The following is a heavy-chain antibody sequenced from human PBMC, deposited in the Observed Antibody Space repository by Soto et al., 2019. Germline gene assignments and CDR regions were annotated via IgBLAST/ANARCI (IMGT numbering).Heavy chain of an antibody. J-gene: IGHJ4*02. Sequence: SETLSLTCTVSGGSISSSSYYWGWIRQPPGRGLEWIGSIYYSGSTYYNPSLKSRVTISVDTSKNQFSLKLSSVTAADTAVYYCARIIAAAGTKDYWGQGTLVTVSS. CDR3: ARIIAAAGTKDY. CDR1: GGSISSSSYY. CDR2: IYYSGST. V-gene: IGHV4-39*01. D-gene: IGHD6-13*01.